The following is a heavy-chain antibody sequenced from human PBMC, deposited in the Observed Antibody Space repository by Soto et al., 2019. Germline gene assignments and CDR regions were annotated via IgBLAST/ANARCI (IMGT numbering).Heavy chain of an antibody. J-gene: IGHJ4*02. V-gene: IGHV3-23*01. CDR3: ARDRAGYYFSSVDY. Sequence: EVQLLESGGGLVQPGGSLRLSCAASGFTFSSYAMSWVRQAPGKGLEWVSAISGSGGSTYYADSVKGRFTISRDNSKNTRYLQMNSLRAEDTAVYYCARDRAGYYFSSVDYWCQGTLVSVSS. CDR2: ISGSGGST. D-gene: IGHD3-22*01. CDR1: GFTFSSYA.